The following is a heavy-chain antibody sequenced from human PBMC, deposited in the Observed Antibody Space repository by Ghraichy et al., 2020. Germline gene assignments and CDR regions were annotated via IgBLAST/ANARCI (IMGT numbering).Heavy chain of an antibody. CDR3: ARDPVGRRPNCFDP. CDR2: ITSSSTFT. Sequence: GGSLRLSCAASGFTFSAYSMNWVRQAPGKGLEWVSSITSSSTFTYYADSVKGRFTISRDNAKSSLYLQMNSLRAEDTAVYYCARDPVGRRPNCFDPWGQGVLVTVSS. V-gene: IGHV3-21*06. J-gene: IGHJ5*02. D-gene: IGHD1-1*01. CDR1: GFTFSAYS.